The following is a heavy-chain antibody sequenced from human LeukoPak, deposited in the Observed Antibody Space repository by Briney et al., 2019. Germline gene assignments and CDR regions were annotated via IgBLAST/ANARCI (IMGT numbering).Heavy chain of an antibody. Sequence: SETLSLTCTVSGGSISSSSYYWGWIRQPPGKGLEWIGSIYYSGSTYYNPSLKSRVTISVDTSKNQFSLKLSSVTAADTAVYYCARELAYSSGSPFDYWGQGTLVTVSS. V-gene: IGHV4-39*07. J-gene: IGHJ4*02. CDR2: IYYSGST. CDR1: GGSISSSSYY. D-gene: IGHD6-19*01. CDR3: ARELAYSSGSPFDY.